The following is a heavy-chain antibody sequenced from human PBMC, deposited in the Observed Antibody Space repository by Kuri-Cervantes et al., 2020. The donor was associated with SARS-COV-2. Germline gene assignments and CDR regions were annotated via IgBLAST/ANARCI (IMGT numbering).Heavy chain of an antibody. Sequence: GESRKISCAASGFTFSSYAMHWVRQAPGKGLEWVAVISYDGSNKYYADSVKVRFTISRDNSKNTLYLQMNSLRAEAAAVYYCARDVWSGYYYGMDVWGQGTTVTVSS. CDR2: ISYDGSNK. D-gene: IGHD3-3*01. J-gene: IGHJ6*02. CDR3: ARDVWSGYYYGMDV. CDR1: GFTFSSYA. V-gene: IGHV3-30-3*01.